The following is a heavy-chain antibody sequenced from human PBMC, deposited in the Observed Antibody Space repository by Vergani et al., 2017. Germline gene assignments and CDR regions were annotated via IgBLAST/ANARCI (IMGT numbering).Heavy chain of an antibody. CDR2: ISAYNGNT. Sequence: QVQLVQSGAEVKKPGSSVKVSCKASGGTFSSYAISWVRQAPGQGLEWMGWISAYNGNTNYAQKLQGRVTMTTDTSTSTAYMELRSLRSDDTAVYYCARDFVPAARGPYYFDYWGQGTLVTVSS. CDR3: ARDFVPAARGPYYFDY. J-gene: IGHJ4*02. CDR1: GGTFSSYA. V-gene: IGHV1-18*01. D-gene: IGHD2-2*01.